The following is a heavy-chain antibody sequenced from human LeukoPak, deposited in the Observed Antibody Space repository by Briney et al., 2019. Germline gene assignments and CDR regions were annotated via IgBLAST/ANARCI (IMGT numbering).Heavy chain of an antibody. D-gene: IGHD3-16*02. CDR1: GFSLGTSGVG. V-gene: IGHV2-5*02. CDR2: IYWDDDK. Sequence: SGPTLVKPTQTLTLTCTSSGFSLGTSGVGVGWIRQPPGKALEWLALIYWDDDKRYSPSLKSRLTITKDTSKNQVVLTMTNMDPVDTATYYCAHNYCDYVWGSYRSDYWGQGTLVTVSS. J-gene: IGHJ4*02. CDR3: AHNYCDYVWGSYRSDY.